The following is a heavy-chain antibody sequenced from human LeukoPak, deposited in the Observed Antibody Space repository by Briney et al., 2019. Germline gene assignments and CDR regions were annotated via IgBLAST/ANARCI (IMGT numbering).Heavy chain of an antibody. V-gene: IGHV4-34*01. CDR3: ARGLNSGSDY. CDR2: INHSGST. J-gene: IGHJ4*02. D-gene: IGHD6-6*01. Sequence: SETLSLTCAVYGGSFSGYYWSWIRQPPGKGLEWIGEINHSGSTNYNPSLKSRVTISVDTSKNQFSLKLSSVTAADTAVYYCARGLNSGSDYWGKGTLVTVSS. CDR1: GGSFSGYY.